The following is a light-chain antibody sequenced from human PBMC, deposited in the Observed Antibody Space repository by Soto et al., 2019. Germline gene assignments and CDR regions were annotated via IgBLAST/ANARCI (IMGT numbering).Light chain of an antibody. CDR3: QQRGYT. J-gene: IGKJ2*01. Sequence: EIVLTQSPATLSLSPGERATLSCRASQSVSSYLAWYQQKPGQAPRLLIYDASSRATGIPARFSGSGSGTDFTLTISGVEPEDFAVYYCQQRGYTFGQGTKLEIK. V-gene: IGKV3-11*01. CDR1: QSVSSY. CDR2: DAS.